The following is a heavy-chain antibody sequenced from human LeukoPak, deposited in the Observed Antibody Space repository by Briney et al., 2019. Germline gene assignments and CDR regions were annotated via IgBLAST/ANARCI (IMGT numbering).Heavy chain of an antibody. CDR1: GFTFSSYD. CDR3: ARSANGGEIDY. CDR2: IGTAGDT. D-gene: IGHD4/OR15-4a*01. Sequence: PGGSLRLSCAASGFTFSSYDMHWVRQATGKGLEWVSAIGTAGDTYYPGSVKGRFTISRENAKNSLYLQMNSLRAGDTTVYYCARSANGGEIDYWGQGTLVTVSS. J-gene: IGHJ4*02. V-gene: IGHV3-13*01.